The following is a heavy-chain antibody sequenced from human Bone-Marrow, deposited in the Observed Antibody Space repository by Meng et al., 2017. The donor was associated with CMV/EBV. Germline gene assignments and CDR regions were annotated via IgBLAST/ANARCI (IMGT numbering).Heavy chain of an antibody. D-gene: IGHD3-3*01. Sequence: GSLRLSGPVSGYSISSGYYWGWIRQPPGKGLEWIGSIYHSGSTYYNPSLKSRVTISVDTSKNQFSLKLSSVTAADTAVYYCARSDYDFWSGYYAYNYFDYWGQGTLVTVSS. V-gene: IGHV4-38-2*01. CDR3: ARSDYDFWSGYYAYNYFDY. J-gene: IGHJ4*02. CDR2: IYHSGST. CDR1: GYSISSGYY.